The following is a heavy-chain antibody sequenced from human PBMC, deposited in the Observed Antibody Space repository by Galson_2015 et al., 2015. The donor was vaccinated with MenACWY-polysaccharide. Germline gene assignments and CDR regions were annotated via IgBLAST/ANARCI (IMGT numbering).Heavy chain of an antibody. Sequence: SADGGSTYYADSVKGRFTISRDNSKNTLYLQMNTLRAEDTALYYCAKRKYCDTSTCYGFDYWGQGTLVTVSS. CDR3: AKRKYCDTSTCYGFDY. V-gene: IGHV3-23*01. J-gene: IGHJ4*02. D-gene: IGHD2-2*01. CDR2: SADGGST.